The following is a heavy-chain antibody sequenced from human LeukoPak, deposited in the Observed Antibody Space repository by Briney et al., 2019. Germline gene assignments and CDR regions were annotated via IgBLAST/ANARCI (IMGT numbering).Heavy chain of an antibody. Sequence: SETLSLTCTVSGGSIISGSYYWSWIRQPAGKGLEWVGRISTSGNTNYNPSLKSRVTISVDTSKNQFSLTLSSVTAADTAVYYCARHMSVSYDAFDLWGRGTTVTVSS. D-gene: IGHD3-10*01. CDR1: GGSIISGSYY. CDR3: ARHMSVSYDAFDL. CDR2: ISTSGNT. V-gene: IGHV4-61*02. J-gene: IGHJ3*01.